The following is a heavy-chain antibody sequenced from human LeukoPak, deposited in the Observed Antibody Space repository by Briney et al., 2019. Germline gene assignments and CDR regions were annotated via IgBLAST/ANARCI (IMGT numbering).Heavy chain of an antibody. D-gene: IGHD6-25*01. CDR2: INPNSGGT. CDR3: ARANIAAHSGFDY. CDR1: GYTFTGYY. J-gene: IGHJ4*02. V-gene: IGHV1-2*02. Sequence: ASVKVSCKASGYTFTGYYMHWVRQAPGQGLEWMGWINPNSGGTNYAQKFQGRVTMTRDTSISTAYMELSRLRSDDTAVYYCARANIAAHSGFDYWGQGTLVTVSS.